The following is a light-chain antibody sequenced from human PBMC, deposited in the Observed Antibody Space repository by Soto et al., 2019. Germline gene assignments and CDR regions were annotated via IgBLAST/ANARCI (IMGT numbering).Light chain of an antibody. J-gene: IGLJ2*01. CDR2: STN. CDR3: AAWDDSLNGEV. CDR1: TSNIGRNT. Sequence: QSVLTQPPSASGTPGQRVTISCSGSTSNIGRNTVTWYQQLPGTAPKLLIYSTNQRPSGVPDRFSGSKSGTSASLAISALQSEDEANYHCAAWDDSLNGEVFGGGTQLTVL. V-gene: IGLV1-44*01.